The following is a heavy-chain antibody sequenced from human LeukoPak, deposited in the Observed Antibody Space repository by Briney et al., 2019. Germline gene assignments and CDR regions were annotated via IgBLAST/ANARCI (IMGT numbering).Heavy chain of an antibody. J-gene: IGHJ4*02. CDR1: GFTFSSNS. D-gene: IGHD3-10*02. CDR2: ISSSSSYI. V-gene: IGHV3-21*01. Sequence: GGSLRLSCVASGFTFSSNSMKWVRQAPGKGLEWVSFISSSSSYIYYADSLKGRFTISRDNAKNSLYLQMNSLRAEDTAVYYCARGTMFPYYFDYWGQGTLVTVSS. CDR3: ARGTMFPYYFDY.